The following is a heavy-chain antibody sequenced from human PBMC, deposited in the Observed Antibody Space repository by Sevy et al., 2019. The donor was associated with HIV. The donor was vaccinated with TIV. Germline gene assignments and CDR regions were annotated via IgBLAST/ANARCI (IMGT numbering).Heavy chain of an antibody. J-gene: IGHJ4*02. D-gene: IGHD6-6*01. Sequence: GGSLRLSCAASGFTFSSYAMSWVRQAPGKGLEWVSAISGSGGSTYYADSVKGRFTISRDNSKNTLYLQMNSLRAEDTTVYYYAKVATYGSSCGERRPNDYWGQGTLVTVSS. CDR1: GFTFSSYA. CDR3: AKVATYGSSCGERRPNDY. V-gene: IGHV3-23*01. CDR2: ISGSGGST.